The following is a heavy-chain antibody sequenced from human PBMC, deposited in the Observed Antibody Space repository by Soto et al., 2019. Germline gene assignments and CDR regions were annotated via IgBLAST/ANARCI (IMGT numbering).Heavy chain of an antibody. CDR1: GFTFSSYA. J-gene: IGHJ6*02. Sequence: QVQLVESGGGVVQPGRSLRLSCAASGFTFSSYAMYWVRQAPGKGLEWVAVISYDGSNKYYADSVKGRFTISRDNSKNTLYLQMNSLRPEDTAVYYCARDITAGGFSWYYYYCGMDVWGQGTTVTVSS. CDR3: ARDITAGGFSWYYYYCGMDV. D-gene: IGHD1-20*01. V-gene: IGHV3-30-3*01. CDR2: ISYDGSNK.